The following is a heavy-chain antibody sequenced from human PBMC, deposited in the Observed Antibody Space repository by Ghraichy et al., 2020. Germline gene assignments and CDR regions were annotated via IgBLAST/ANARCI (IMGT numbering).Heavy chain of an antibody. D-gene: IGHD5-18*01. Sequence: GGSLRLSCAASGFTFSDYYMSWIRQAPGKGLEWVSYISSSGSTIYYADSVKGRFTISRDNAKNSLYLQMNSLRAEDTAVYYCARDTAQLWFNFDYWGQGTLVTVSS. V-gene: IGHV3-11*01. CDR2: ISSSGSTI. J-gene: IGHJ4*02. CDR1: GFTFSDYY. CDR3: ARDTAQLWFNFDY.